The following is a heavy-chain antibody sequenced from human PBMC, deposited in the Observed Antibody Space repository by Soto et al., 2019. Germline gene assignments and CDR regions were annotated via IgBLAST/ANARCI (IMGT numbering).Heavy chain of an antibody. CDR3: ARQKWEQPKWFDP. J-gene: IGHJ5*02. D-gene: IGHD1-26*01. CDR1: GGAISVARFY. V-gene: IGHV4-39*01. Sequence: QLQLQESGPGLVKPSETLSLTCSLSGGAISVARFYWGWIRQSPGRGLEWIGSIYYTGTTFFTPSLQSRATISVDTSENPFSLKLYSVTAADTALYFCARQKWEQPKWFDPWGQGTLVIVSP. CDR2: IYYTGTT.